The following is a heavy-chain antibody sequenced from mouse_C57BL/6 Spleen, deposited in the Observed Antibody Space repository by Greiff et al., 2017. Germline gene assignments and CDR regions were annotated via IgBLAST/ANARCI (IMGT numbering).Heavy chain of an antibody. V-gene: IGHV1-64*01. CDR1: GYTFTSSW. CDR3: ARDFTSATYYDMDD. CDR2: IHPNSGST. J-gene: IGHJ4*01. Sequence: QVQLKQPGAELVKPGASVKLSCKASGYTFTSSWMHWVKQRPGQGLEWIGRIHPNSGSTNYNGKFKSKATLTVDKSSSTAYMQLSSLTSEDSSVYDCARDFTSATYYDMDDWGQGTSVTVSA. D-gene: IGHD2-12*01.